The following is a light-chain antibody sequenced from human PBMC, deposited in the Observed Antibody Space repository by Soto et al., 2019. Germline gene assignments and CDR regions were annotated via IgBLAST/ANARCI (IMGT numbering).Light chain of an antibody. J-gene: IGKJ4*01. CDR1: QSVSSY. CDR2: GAS. CDR3: QQYNNWPLT. V-gene: IGKV3-15*01. Sequence: EIVLTQSPATLSLSPGERATLSCRASQSVSSYLAWYQQKPGQAPRLPIYGASTRATDIPARFSGSGSGTEFTLTISSQQSEDFAVYYCQQYNNWPLTFGGGTKVDIK.